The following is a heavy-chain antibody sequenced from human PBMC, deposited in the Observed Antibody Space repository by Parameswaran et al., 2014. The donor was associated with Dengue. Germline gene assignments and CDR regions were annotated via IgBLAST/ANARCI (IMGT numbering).Heavy chain of an antibody. V-gene: IGHV4-39*01. CDR2: IYYSGST. CDR3: AETPFYSNYFDY. J-gene: IGHJ4*02. Sequence: PGKGLEWIGSIYYSGSTYYNPSLKSRVTISVDTSKNQFSLKLSSVTAADTAVYYCAETPFYSNYFDYWGQGTLVTVSS. D-gene: IGHD4-11*01.